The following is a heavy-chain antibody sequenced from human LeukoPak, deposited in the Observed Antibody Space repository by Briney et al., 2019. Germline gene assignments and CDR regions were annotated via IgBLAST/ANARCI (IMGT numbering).Heavy chain of an antibody. CDR1: GYTFISYG. CDR2: ISAYNGNT. V-gene: IGHV1-18*04. D-gene: IGHD5-12*01. J-gene: IGHJ6*04. Sequence: GSVKVSCKASGYTFISYGVSRVRQAPGQGLEWMGWISAYNGNTNYAQKVQGRVTMTTDTSTSTAYMEMRSLRSDDTAVYYCAREGYSGYGGYYYYGMDVWGKGTTVTVSP. CDR3: AREGYSGYGGYYYYGMDV.